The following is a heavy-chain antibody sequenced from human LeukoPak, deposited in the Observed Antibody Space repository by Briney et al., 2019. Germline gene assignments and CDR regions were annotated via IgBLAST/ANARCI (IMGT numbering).Heavy chain of an antibody. CDR2: INPKSEDT. J-gene: IGHJ3*02. V-gene: IGHV1-2*02. D-gene: IGHD6-6*01. CDR1: GYTLTELS. Sequence: GASVKVSCKVSGYTLTELSMHWVRQAPGQGLEWMGWINPKSEDTNYAQNFQGRVTMTRDTSITTAYMDLSSLTYDDTAVYYCARVWRYSTSSDAFDIWGQGTMVTVSS. CDR3: ARVWRYSTSSDAFDI.